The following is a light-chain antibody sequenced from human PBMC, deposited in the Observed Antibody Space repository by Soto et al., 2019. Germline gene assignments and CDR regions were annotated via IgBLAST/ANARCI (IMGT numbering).Light chain of an antibody. CDR2: GAS. CDR1: QSLSGSF. Sequence: VLTQSPGTLSLSPGERATLSCRASQSLSGSFLAWYQQKPGQAPRLLLYGASSRATGIPDRFSGSGSGTDFTLTISRLEPEDFAVYYCQRYGSAPLITFGQGTRLE. CDR3: QRYGSAPLIT. J-gene: IGKJ5*01. V-gene: IGKV3-20*01.